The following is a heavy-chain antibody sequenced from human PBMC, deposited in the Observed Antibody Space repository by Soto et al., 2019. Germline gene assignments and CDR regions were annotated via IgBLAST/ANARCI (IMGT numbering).Heavy chain of an antibody. Sequence: SVKVSGKASGCTCSSYAISWVLQAPGQGLEWMGEIIPIFGTANYAQKFQCRVTITADESTSPASMELSSLRSEDKAVYYCARDPCSGGSCYLWYYYGMDVWGQGTTVTVPS. V-gene: IGHV1-69*13. CDR2: IIPIFGTA. CDR1: GCTCSSYA. J-gene: IGHJ6*02. CDR3: ARDPCSGGSCYLWYYYGMDV. D-gene: IGHD2-15*01.